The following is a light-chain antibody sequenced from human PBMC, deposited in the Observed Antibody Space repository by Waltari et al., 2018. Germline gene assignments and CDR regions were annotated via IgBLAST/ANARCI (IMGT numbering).Light chain of an antibody. V-gene: IGKV1-33*01. CDR1: EDIKEC. CDR3: QQYNSLPYA. J-gene: IGKJ2*01. Sequence: DIQMTQSPSSLSASVGDRVTITCQASEDIKECLNWYKQRLGKAPQLLIYDASKLATEVPARFSGSGSGKAFSLTIGSLQPEDASIYYCQQYNSLPYAFGQGTKVEI. CDR2: DAS.